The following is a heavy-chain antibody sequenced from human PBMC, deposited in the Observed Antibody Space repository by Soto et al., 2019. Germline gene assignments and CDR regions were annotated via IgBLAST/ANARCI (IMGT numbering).Heavy chain of an antibody. D-gene: IGHD2-21*01. V-gene: IGHV4-30-2*01. Sequence: QLQLQESGPGLVKPSQTLSLPCAVSGGSISSGGYSWRWIRQPPGKGLEWIGYIYHSGNIYYNPSLKSRVSISVDRSKNQFSLKLSSVTAADTAVYYCARIPSPWGQGTLVTVSS. J-gene: IGHJ5*02. CDR3: ARIPSP. CDR1: GGSISSGGYS. CDR2: IYHSGNI.